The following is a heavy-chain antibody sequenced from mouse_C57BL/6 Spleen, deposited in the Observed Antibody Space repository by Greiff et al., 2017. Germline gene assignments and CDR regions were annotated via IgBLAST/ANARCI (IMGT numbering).Heavy chain of an antibody. CDR2: IYPRSGNT. CDR3: ARERDGYYGDFDY. CDR1: GYTFTSYG. V-gene: IGHV1-81*01. J-gene: IGHJ2*01. Sequence: VKLMESGAELARPGASVKLSCKASGYTFTSYGISWVKQRTGQGLEWIGEIYPRSGNTYYNEKFKGKATLTADKSSSTAYMELRSLTSEDSAVYFCARERDGYYGDFDYWGQGTTLTVSS. D-gene: IGHD2-3*01.